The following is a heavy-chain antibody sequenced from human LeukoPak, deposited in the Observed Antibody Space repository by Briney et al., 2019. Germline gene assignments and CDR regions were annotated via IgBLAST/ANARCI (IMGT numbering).Heavy chain of an antibody. CDR2: TVAGYSET. Sequence: PGGSLRLSCVASGFTISGHAMSCVRQAPAKGLEWVSITVAGYSETHYADSVKGRFTISRDNSKNTLYLQMNGLRAEDTAVYYCAKGSTPEGELRHDNWGQGTLVAVSS. V-gene: IGHV3-23*01. J-gene: IGHJ4*02. CDR3: AKGSTPEGELRHDN. CDR1: GFTISGHA. D-gene: IGHD1-7*01.